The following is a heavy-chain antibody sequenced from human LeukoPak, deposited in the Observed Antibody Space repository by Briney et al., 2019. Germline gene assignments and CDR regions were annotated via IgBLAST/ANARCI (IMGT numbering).Heavy chain of an antibody. CDR3: ARDPTGYCSSTSCYADYYYGMDV. V-gene: IGHV1-3*01. Sequence: GASVKVSCKASGYTFTSYAMHWVRQAPGQRLEWMGWINAGNGNTKYSQKFQGRVTITRDTSASTAYMELSSLRSEDTAVYYCARDPTGYCSSTSCYADYYYGMDVWGQGTTATVSS. D-gene: IGHD2-2*03. CDR1: GYTFTSYA. CDR2: INAGNGNT. J-gene: IGHJ6*02.